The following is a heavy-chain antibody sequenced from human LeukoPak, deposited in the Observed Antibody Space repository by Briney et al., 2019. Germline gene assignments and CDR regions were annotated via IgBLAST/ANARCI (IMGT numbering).Heavy chain of an antibody. V-gene: IGHV4-34*01. CDR1: GGSFSGYY. CDR3: AREDRTYYDYVWGSYRLNWFDP. J-gene: IGHJ5*02. CDR2: INHSGST. D-gene: IGHD3-16*02. Sequence: SETLSLTCAVYGGSFSGYYWSWIRQPPGKGLEWIGEINHSGSTNYNPSLTSRVTISVDTSKNQFSLKLSSVTAADTAVYYCAREDRTYYDYVWGSYRLNWFDPWGQGTLVTVSS.